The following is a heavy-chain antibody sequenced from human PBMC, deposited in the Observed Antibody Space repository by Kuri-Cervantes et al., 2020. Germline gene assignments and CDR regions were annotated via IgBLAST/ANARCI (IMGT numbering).Heavy chain of an antibody. V-gene: IGHV3-30*03. CDR3: ARDQIREIDAFDI. Sequence: GESLKISCATSGFTFSSYGMHWVRQAPGKGLEWVAVISNDGSNKRYADSVEGRFAISRDNAKNMLYLQMNSLRAEDTAVYYCARDQIREIDAFDIWGQGTMVTVSS. D-gene: IGHD5-24*01. CDR1: GFTFSSYG. CDR2: ISNDGSNK. J-gene: IGHJ3*02.